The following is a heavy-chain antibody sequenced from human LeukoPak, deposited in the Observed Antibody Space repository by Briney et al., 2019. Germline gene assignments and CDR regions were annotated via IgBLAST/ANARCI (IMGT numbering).Heavy chain of an antibody. CDR1: GFTFSSYV. CDR2: ISYDGSNK. V-gene: IGHV3-30-3*01. Sequence: GGSLRLSCAASGFTFSSYVMHWVRQAPGKGLEWVAVISYDGSNKYYADSVKGRFTISRDNSKNTLYLQMNSLRAEDTAVYYCARRRTIFGVVTHYYYGMDVWGQGTTVTVSS. J-gene: IGHJ6*02. CDR3: ARRRTIFGVVTHYYYGMDV. D-gene: IGHD3-3*01.